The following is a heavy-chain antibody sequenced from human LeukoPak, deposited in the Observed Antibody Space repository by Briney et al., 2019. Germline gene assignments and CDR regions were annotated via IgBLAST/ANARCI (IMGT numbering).Heavy chain of an antibody. CDR3: ARQRWELSPFDY. V-gene: IGHV4-4*09. CDR1: GGSISSYY. Sequence: SETLSLTCIVSGGSISSYYWSWIRQPPGKGLEWIGYIYTSGSTNYNPSLKSRVTISVDTSKNQFSLKLSSVTAADTAVYYCARQRWELSPFDYWGQGTLVTVSS. CDR2: IYTSGST. J-gene: IGHJ4*02. D-gene: IGHD1-26*01.